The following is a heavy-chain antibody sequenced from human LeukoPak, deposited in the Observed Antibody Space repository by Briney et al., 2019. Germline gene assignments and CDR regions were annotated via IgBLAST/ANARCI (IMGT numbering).Heavy chain of an antibody. Sequence: GGSLRLACAASGNYLMHWVRQIPGKGLVWVSHINSDGSWTSYADSVKGRFTISKDNAKNTVYLQMNSLRAEDTAVYYCVSFYETYWGRGTLVTVSS. CDR1: GNYL. D-gene: IGHD2/OR15-2a*01. CDR2: INSDGSWT. J-gene: IGHJ4*02. V-gene: IGHV3-74*01. CDR3: VSFYETY.